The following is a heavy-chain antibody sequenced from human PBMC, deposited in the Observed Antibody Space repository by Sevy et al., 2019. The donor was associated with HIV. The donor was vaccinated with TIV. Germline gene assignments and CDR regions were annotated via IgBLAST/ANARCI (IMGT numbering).Heavy chain of an antibody. V-gene: IGHV4-59*08. CDR3: ARRNDFDI. Sequence: SETLSLTCTVSGGSINSDHWNWIRQPPGKGLEWIGYVYYTGGTNYNPSHKNRVTISVERTKNQSSLKLTSVSAADTAGYYCARRNDFDIWGQGTMVTVSS. CDR1: GGSINSDH. CDR2: VYYTGGT. J-gene: IGHJ3*02.